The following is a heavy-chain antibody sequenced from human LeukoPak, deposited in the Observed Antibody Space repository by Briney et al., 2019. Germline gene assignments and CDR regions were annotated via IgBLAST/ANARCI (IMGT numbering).Heavy chain of an antibody. CDR2: ISYDGSNK. CDR1: GFTFSSYG. Sequence: GRSLRLSCAASGFTFSSYGMHWVRQAPGKGLEWVAVISYDGSNKYYADSVKGRFTISRDNSKNTLHLQMNSLRAEDTAVYYCAKDLNSYGYPFDYWGQGTLVTVSS. CDR3: AKDLNSYGYPFDY. J-gene: IGHJ4*02. V-gene: IGHV3-30*18. D-gene: IGHD5-18*01.